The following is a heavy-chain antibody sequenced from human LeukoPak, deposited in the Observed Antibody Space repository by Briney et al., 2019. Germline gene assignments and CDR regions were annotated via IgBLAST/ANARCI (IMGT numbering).Heavy chain of an antibody. Sequence: SETLSLTCTVSGGSISNYYWSWIRQPPGKGLEWIGYIYYSGSTNYNPSLKSRVTISVDTSKNQFSLKLSSVTAADTAVYYCARDPILLWFEESDYWGQGTLVTVSS. V-gene: IGHV4-59*12. CDR3: ARDPILLWFEESDY. CDR1: GGSISNYY. J-gene: IGHJ4*02. CDR2: IYYSGST. D-gene: IGHD3-10*01.